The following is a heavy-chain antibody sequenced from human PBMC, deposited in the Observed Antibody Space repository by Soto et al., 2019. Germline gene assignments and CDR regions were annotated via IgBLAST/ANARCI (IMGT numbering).Heavy chain of an antibody. CDR1: GYSFTSYW. CDR2: IYPGDSDT. CDR3: ASQGRTYYYDSSGYYQNDYYGMDV. J-gene: IGHJ6*02. Sequence: GEALKISCKGSGYSFTSYWIGWVRQMPGKGLEWRGIIYPGDSDTRYSPSFQGQVTISADKPISTAYLQWSSLKASDTAMYYCASQGRTYYYDSSGYYQNDYYGMDVWGQGTTVTVSS. V-gene: IGHV5-51*01. D-gene: IGHD3-22*01.